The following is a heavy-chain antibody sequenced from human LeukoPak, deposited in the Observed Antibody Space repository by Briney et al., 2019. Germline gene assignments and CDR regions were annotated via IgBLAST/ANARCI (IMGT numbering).Heavy chain of an antibody. CDR2: IRQDESEK. D-gene: IGHD3-10*01. Sequence: GSLRLSCTVSGFTFRSYWMTWVRQAPGKGLEWVANIRQDESEKYYAGSVKGRFTISRDNAKNSLYLQMNSLRAEDTAVYYCARDSGSAYYYGSGTYYYDAFDFWGQGTTVTVSS. CDR1: GFTFRSYW. V-gene: IGHV3-7*01. CDR3: ARDSGSAYYYGSGTYYYDAFDF. J-gene: IGHJ3*01.